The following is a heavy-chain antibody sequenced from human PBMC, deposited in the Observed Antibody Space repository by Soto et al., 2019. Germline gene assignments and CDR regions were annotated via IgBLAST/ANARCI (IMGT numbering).Heavy chain of an antibody. J-gene: IGHJ5*02. CDR3: ESARHLGT. CDR2: IKEDGSER. CDR1: GFTFSNYW. V-gene: IGHV3-7*01. D-gene: IGHD1-1*01. Sequence: GGSLRLSCAASGFTFSNYWMSWVRQAPGKGLEWVANIKEDGSERNYVDSVKGRFTISRDNAENSLYLQMNSLRAEDTAVYYCESARHLGTWGQGTLVTVSS.